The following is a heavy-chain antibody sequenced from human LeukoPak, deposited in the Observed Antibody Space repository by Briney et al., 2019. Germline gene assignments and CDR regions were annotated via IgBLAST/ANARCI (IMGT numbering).Heavy chain of an antibody. J-gene: IGHJ4*02. D-gene: IGHD2-2*03. Sequence: ASVKVSCKASGYTFTGYYMHWVRQAPGHGLEGMGWINPNSGGTNYAQNFQGRVTMTRDTSISTAYMELRRLRSDDTAVYYCARIFHLDIVVVPAATPFDYWGQGTLVTVSS. CDR2: INPNSGGT. CDR3: ARIFHLDIVVVPAATPFDY. V-gene: IGHV1-2*02. CDR1: GYTFTGYY.